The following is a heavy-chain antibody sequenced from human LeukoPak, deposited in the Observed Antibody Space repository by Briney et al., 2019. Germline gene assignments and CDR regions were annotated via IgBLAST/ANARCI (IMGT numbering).Heavy chain of an antibody. CDR3: ARGAFGGVIAAYYYYYMDV. J-gene: IGHJ6*03. V-gene: IGHV4-59*01. CDR2: IYYSGST. Sequence: PSGTLSLTCTVSGGSISSYYWSWIRQPPGKGLEWIGYIYYSGSTNYNPSLKSRVTISVDTSKNQFSLKLSSVTAADTAVYYCARGAFGGVIAAYYYYYMDVWGKGTTVTVSS. CDR1: GGSISSYY. D-gene: IGHD3-16*02.